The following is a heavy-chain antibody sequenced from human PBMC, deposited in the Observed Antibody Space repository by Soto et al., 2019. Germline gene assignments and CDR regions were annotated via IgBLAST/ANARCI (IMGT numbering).Heavy chain of an antibody. CDR1: GYTFTSYY. Sequence: ASVKVSCKASGYTFTSYYMHWVRQAPGQGLEWMGIINPSGGSTSYAQKFQGRVTMTRDTSTSTVYMELSSLRSEDTAVYYCARQVPSSSRPSFSDAYYGMDVWGQGTTVPVSS. D-gene: IGHD2-2*01. V-gene: IGHV1-46*01. CDR3: ARQVPSSSRPSFSDAYYGMDV. CDR2: INPSGGST. J-gene: IGHJ6*02.